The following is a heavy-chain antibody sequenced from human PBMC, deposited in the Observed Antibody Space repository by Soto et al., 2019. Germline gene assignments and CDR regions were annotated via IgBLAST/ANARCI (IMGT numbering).Heavy chain of an antibody. CDR3: AKVPYTRYYYDSSGYYFDY. Sequence: PGGSLRLSCAASGFTFSSYAMSWVRQAPGKGLEWVSAISGSGGSTYYADSVKGRFTISRDNSKNTLYLQMNSLRAEDTAVYYCAKVPYTRYYYDSSGYYFDYWGQGTLVTVSS. CDR1: GFTFSSYA. CDR2: ISGSGGST. J-gene: IGHJ4*02. D-gene: IGHD3-22*01. V-gene: IGHV3-23*01.